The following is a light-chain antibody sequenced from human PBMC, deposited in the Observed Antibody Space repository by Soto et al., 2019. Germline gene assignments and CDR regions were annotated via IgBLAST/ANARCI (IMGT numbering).Light chain of an antibody. CDR3: QQYNTFLLIT. J-gene: IGKJ4*01. CDR1: QTISSW. CDR2: KAS. Sequence: DNQMKMSPSTLSASVGDTVTITCRASQTISSWVAWYQQKPGRAPKLLIYKASSLESGVPSRFSGSGSGTEFTLTISGLQPDDFGSYYCQQYNTFLLITFGGGGKV. V-gene: IGKV1-5*03.